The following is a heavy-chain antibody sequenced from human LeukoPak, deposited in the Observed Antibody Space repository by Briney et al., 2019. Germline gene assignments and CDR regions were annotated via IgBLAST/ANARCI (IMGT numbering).Heavy chain of an antibody. V-gene: IGHV3-11*04. CDR2: ISSSGSTI. CDR3: AKVEGRYCGGDCYSDY. D-gene: IGHD2-21*02. CDR1: GFTFSDYY. Sequence: GGSLRLSCAASGFTFSDYYMSWIRQAPGKGLEWVSYISSSGSTIYYADSVKGRFTISRDNAKNSLYLQMNSLRAEDTAAYYCAKVEGRYCGGDCYSDYWGQGTLVTVSS. J-gene: IGHJ4*02.